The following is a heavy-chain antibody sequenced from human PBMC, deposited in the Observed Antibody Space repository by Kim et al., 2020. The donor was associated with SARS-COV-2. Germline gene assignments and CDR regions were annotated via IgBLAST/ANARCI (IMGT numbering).Heavy chain of an antibody. D-gene: IGHD1-1*01. V-gene: IGHV4-34*01. CDR3: ARGGYKGWFDP. Sequence: SETLSLTCAVYGGSFSGYYWSWIRQPPGKGLEWIGEINHSGSTNYNPSLKSRVTISVDTSKNQFSLKLSSVTAADTAVYYCARGGYKGWFDPWGQGTLVT. CDR1: GGSFSGYY. J-gene: IGHJ5*02. CDR2: INHSGST.